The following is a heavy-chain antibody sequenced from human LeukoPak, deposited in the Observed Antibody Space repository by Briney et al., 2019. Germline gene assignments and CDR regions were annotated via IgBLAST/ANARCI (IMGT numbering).Heavy chain of an antibody. CDR1: GGSISNYY. V-gene: IGHV4-4*07. Sequence: SETLSLTCTVSGGSISNYYWNWIRQPAGKGLEWIGRIYTSGSTNYNPSLKSRVTISVDTSKNQFSLKLSSVTAADTAVYYCAREWDSSGYLWYYYMDVWGKGTTVTISS. J-gene: IGHJ6*03. CDR2: IYTSGST. D-gene: IGHD3-22*01. CDR3: AREWDSSGYLWYYYMDV.